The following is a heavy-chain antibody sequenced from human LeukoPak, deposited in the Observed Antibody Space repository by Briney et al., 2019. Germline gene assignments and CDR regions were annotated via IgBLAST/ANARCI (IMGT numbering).Heavy chain of an antibody. V-gene: IGHV4-61*05. D-gene: IGHD1-14*01. CDR1: GGSISSSSYY. J-gene: IGHJ6*03. Sequence: PSETLSLTCTVSGGSISSSSYYWGWIRQPPGKGLEWIGYIYYSGSTNYNPSLKSRVTISVDTSKNQFSLKLSSVTAADTAVYYCARGVRLNLLYYYYYMDVWGKGTTVTVSS. CDR2: IYYSGST. CDR3: ARGVRLNLLYYYYYMDV.